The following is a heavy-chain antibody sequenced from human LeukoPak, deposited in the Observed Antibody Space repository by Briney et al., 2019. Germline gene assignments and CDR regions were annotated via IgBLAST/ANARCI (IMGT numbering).Heavy chain of an antibody. CDR3: ARWWDYYYYMDV. CDR2: ISSSSSTI. D-gene: IGHD2-15*01. Sequence: GGSLRLSCAASGFTFSSYSMNWVRQAPGKGLEWVSYISSSSSTIYYADSVKGRFTISRDNAKNSLYLQMNSLRAEDTAVYYCARWWDYYYYMDVWGKGTTVTVSS. J-gene: IGHJ6*03. CDR1: GFTFSSYS. V-gene: IGHV3-48*04.